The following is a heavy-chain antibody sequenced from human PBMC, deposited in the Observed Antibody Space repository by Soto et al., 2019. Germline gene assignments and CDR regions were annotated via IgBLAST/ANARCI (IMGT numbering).Heavy chain of an antibody. J-gene: IGHJ4*02. CDR1: GFSFSTTGVG. V-gene: IGHV2-5*02. CDR2: IYWDDDK. CDR3: AHRQAQGIGLAGTFDS. D-gene: IGHD6-19*01. Sequence: QITLKESGPTLVKPTQTLTLTCTFSGFSFSTTGVGVGWIRQPPGKALEWLAHIYWDDDKRYSPSLKSRLTITKNAPKNQVVLTRTNMDPVDTATYYCAHRQAQGIGLAGTFDSWGQGTLVTVSS.